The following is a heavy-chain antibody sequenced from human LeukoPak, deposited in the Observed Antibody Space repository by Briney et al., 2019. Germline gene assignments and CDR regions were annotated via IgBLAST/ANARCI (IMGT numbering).Heavy chain of an antibody. V-gene: IGHV4-61*01. CDR1: GGSVSSGSYY. Sequence: SETLSLTCTVSGGSVSSGSYYWSWIRQPPGKGLEWIGYIYYSGSTNYNPSLKSRVTISVDTSKNQFSLKLSSVTAADTAVYYCARGYCSGGSCYDYWGQGTLVTVSS. J-gene: IGHJ4*02. CDR3: ARGYCSGGSCYDY. D-gene: IGHD2-15*01. CDR2: IYYSGST.